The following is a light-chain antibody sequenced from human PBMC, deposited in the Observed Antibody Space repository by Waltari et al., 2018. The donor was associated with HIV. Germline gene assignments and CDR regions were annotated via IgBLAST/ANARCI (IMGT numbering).Light chain of an antibody. J-gene: IGLJ2*01. Sequence: QSALSQPPSASASPGQSVTISCIGNSSDIGKSDFVSWYQRSPGKAPRLIISQVSQRPSGVSDRFTGSKSGSVASLIVSGLRTEDEADYYCSSYAGEGHLLVFGGGTKLTVL. CDR2: QVS. CDR1: SSDIGKSDF. V-gene: IGLV2-8*01. CDR3: SSYAGEGHLLV.